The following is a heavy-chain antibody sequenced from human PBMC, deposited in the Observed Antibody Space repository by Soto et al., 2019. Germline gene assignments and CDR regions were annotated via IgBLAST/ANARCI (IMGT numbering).Heavy chain of an antibody. CDR2: TRSKAYGGTT. CDR1: GFTFGDYA. D-gene: IGHD3-3*01. Sequence: EVQLVESGGGLEQSGRSLRLSCTTSGFTFGDYAMSWFRQAPGKGLEWVGFTRSKAYGGTTEYAASVKGRFIISRDDSEGIAYLQMNSLKTEDTAVYYCTRDASLLRFSPTEYFQHWGQGTLVTVSS. CDR3: TRDASLLRFSPTEYFQH. J-gene: IGHJ1*01. V-gene: IGHV3-49*03.